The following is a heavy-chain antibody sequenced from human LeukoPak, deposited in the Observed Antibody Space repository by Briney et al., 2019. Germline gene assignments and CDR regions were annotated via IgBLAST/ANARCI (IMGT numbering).Heavy chain of an antibody. J-gene: IGHJ5*02. CDR2: INHSGST. CDR1: GGSFSGYY. V-gene: IGHV4-34*01. Sequence: SETLSLTCAVYGGSFSGYYWSWIGQPPGKGLEWIGKINHSGSTNYNPSLKSRVTISVDTSKNQFSLKLSSVTAADTAVYYCARGGYCSSTSCYWPRYNWFDPWGQGTLVTVSS. D-gene: IGHD2-2*03. CDR3: ARGGYCSSTSCYWPRYNWFDP.